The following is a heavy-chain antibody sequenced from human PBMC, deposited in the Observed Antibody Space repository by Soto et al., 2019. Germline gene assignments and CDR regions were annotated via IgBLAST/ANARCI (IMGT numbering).Heavy chain of an antibody. CDR2: IYYRGSS. V-gene: IGHV4-39*01. J-gene: IGHJ4*02. CDR3: ARHKILERVFDY. CDR1: GDSISSNNYY. D-gene: IGHD3-3*01. Sequence: PSEPLSLTCTVSGDSISSNNYYWGWIRQPPGKGLEWIGNIYYRGSSYYIPSLQSRVIMSVDTSKNQFSLKLSSVSAADTAVYYCARHKILERVFDYWGQGTQVTVSS.